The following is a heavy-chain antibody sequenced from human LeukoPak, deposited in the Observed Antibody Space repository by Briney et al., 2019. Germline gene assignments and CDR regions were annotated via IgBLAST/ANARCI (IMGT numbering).Heavy chain of an antibody. D-gene: IGHD3-10*01. V-gene: IGHV3-23*01. CDR1: GFTFTKYG. CDR3: AKGRILWFGEQSDFDY. CDR2: ISDSGAYT. Sequence: GSPRLSCAASGFTFTKYGMSWVRQAPGKGLEWISTISDSGAYTYYADFVKGRFTVSRDNSKNMVFLEVNSLRAEDTATYFCAKGRILWFGEQSDFDYWGQGTLVTVSS. J-gene: IGHJ4*02.